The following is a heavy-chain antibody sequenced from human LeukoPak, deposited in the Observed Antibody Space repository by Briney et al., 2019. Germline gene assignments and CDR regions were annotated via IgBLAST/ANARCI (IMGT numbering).Heavy chain of an antibody. CDR2: ISYDGSNK. V-gene: IGHV3-30*18. CDR1: GFTFSSYG. Sequence: GRSLRLSCAASGFTFSSYGMHWVRQAPGKGLEWVAVISYDGSNKYYAYSVKGRFTISRDNSKNTLYLQMNSLRAEDTAVYYCAKDVLGWFDPWGQGTLVTVSS. J-gene: IGHJ5*02. D-gene: IGHD6-6*01. CDR3: AKDVLGWFDP.